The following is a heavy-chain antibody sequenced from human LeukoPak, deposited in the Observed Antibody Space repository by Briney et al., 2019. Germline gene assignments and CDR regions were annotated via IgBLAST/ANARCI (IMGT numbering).Heavy chain of an antibody. V-gene: IGHV4-61*02. CDR1: GGSISSGSYY. Sequence: SETLSLTCTVSGGSISSGSYYWSWIRQPAGTGLEWIGRIYTSGSTNYNPSLKSRVTISVDTSKNQFSLRLSSVTAADTAVYYCAREEAVADSPFDYWGQGTLVTVSS. D-gene: IGHD6-19*01. J-gene: IGHJ4*02. CDR3: AREEAVADSPFDY. CDR2: IYTSGST.